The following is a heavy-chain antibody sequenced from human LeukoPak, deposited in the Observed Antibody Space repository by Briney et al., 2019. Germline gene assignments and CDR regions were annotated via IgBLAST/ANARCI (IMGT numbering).Heavy chain of an antibody. V-gene: IGHV1-18*01. D-gene: IGHD1-1*01. Sequence: ASVKVSCKASGYTFTSYGISWVRQAPGQGLEWMGWISAYNGNTNYAQKLQGRVTMTTDTSTSTAYMELRSLRSDDTAVYYCARDKVQLERRGLLRYGWFDPWGQGTLVTVSS. CDR2: ISAYNGNT. CDR1: GYTFTSYG. CDR3: ARDKVQLERRGLLRYGWFDP. J-gene: IGHJ5*02.